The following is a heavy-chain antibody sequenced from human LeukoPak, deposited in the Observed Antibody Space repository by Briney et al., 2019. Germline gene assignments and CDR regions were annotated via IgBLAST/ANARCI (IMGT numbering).Heavy chain of an antibody. CDR1: GFTFSTYW. Sequence: GGSLRLPCAASGFTFSTYWMSWVRQAPGKGLEWVANIKEDGSEKNYVDSVKGRFTISRDNAKNSLYLQMNSLRAEDTAVYYCARARYFDYWGQGMLVTVSS. V-gene: IGHV3-7*01. CDR3: ARARYFDY. J-gene: IGHJ4*02. CDR2: IKEDGSEK.